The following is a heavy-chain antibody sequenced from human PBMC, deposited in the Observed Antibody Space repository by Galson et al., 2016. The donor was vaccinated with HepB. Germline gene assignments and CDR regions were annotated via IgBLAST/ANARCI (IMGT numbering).Heavy chain of an antibody. J-gene: IGHJ4*02. CDR2: IYYSGST. V-gene: IGHV4-39*01. CDR1: GGSISSSNYY. D-gene: IGHD3-22*01. Sequence: ETLSLTCTVSGGSISSSNYYWGWIRQPPGKGLEWIGSIYYSGSTYYNPSLRSRVSLSVDTSKNQFSLKLSSVTAADTAVYYCARRAATYDSSGYYYGADGDYWGQGTLVTVSS. CDR3: ARRAATYDSSGYYYGADGDY.